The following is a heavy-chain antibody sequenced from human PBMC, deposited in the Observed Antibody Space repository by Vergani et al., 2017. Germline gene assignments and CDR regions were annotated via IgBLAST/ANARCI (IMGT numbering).Heavy chain of an antibody. V-gene: IGHV3-30*02. D-gene: IGHD4-23*01. Sequence: QVQLVETGGGVVQPGGSLRLYCATSGFSFNTYGAHWVRQAPGKGLEWVAFIGYDGRIKYNVDSVKGRFTISRDTSKKTLSLQMRSLRADDTAVYYCARPVGFQLYGGKPYSWYFDLWGRGTLVTVSS. CDR3: ARPVGFQLYGGKPYSWYFDL. CDR1: GFSFNTYG. CDR2: IGYDGRIK. J-gene: IGHJ2*01.